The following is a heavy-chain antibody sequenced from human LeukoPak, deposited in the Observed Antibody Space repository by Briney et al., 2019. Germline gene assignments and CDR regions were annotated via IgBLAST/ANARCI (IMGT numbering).Heavy chain of an antibody. Sequence: PSQTLSLTCAVSGGSISSGGYSWSWIRQPPGKGLEWIGYIYHSGSTYYNPSLKSRVTISVDRSKNQFSLKLSSVTAADTAVYYCAREGLKVRGALDHWGQGTLVTVSS. CDR1: GGSISSGGYS. D-gene: IGHD3-10*01. CDR2: IYHSGST. CDR3: AREGLKVRGALDH. V-gene: IGHV4-30-2*01. J-gene: IGHJ4*02.